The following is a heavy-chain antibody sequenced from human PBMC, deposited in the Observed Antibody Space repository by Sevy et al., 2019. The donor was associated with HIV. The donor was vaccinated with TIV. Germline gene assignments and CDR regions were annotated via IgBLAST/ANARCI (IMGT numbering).Heavy chain of an antibody. Sequence: SETLSLTCTVSGGSINNYYWNWMRQPPGKGLEWIGYIYYTGSTNYNPSLNSRGTISVDTSKNQFSLKLTSVTAADTAVYYCATGKSLSSGPDTPSTPFDYWGQGALVTVSS. V-gene: IGHV4-59*01. CDR3: ATGKSLSSGPDTPSTPFDY. D-gene: IGHD2-15*01. CDR1: GGSINNYY. CDR2: IYYTGST. J-gene: IGHJ4*02.